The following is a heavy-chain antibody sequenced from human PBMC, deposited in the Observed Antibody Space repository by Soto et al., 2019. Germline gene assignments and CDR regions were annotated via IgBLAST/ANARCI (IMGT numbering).Heavy chain of an antibody. CDR3: ARGHGEIIGAMDV. CDR2: ISAYNIDT. D-gene: IGHD3-3*01. J-gene: IGHJ6*02. V-gene: IGHV1-18*01. CDR1: GYRFETYA. Sequence: ASVKVSCKSSGYRFETYAMSWVRQAPGQGLEWMGWISAYNIDTFYAEKFQDRVSMTTDTSTGTAYMELRSLRSDDTAVYYCARGHGEIIGAMDVWGRGTTVTVSS.